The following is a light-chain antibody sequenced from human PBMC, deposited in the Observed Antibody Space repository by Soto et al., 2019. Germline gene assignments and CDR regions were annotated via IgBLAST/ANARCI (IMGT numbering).Light chain of an antibody. CDR3: QQRSNWPLT. CDR2: DSS. J-gene: IGKJ4*01. CDR1: QRVSSY. V-gene: IGKV3-11*01. Sequence: EIVLTQSPATLSLSPGERATLSCRASQRVSSYLAWYQHKPGQAPRLLIYDSSNRATGIPARFSGSGSGTDFTLTISSLEPDDFAVYYCQQRSNWPLTFGGGTSVEIK.